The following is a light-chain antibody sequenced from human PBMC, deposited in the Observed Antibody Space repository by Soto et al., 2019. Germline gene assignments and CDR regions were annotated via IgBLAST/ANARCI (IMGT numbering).Light chain of an antibody. J-gene: IGKJ1*01. CDR1: QSVSNNY. CDR3: QQYGSSGT. Sequence: ELVLTQSPGTLSLSPGERATLSCRASQSVSNNYLAWYQQKPGQAPRLLIYGASNTATGIPDRFSGSGSGTDFTLTISRLEPEDFAVYYCQQYGSSGTFGQGTKVDIK. CDR2: GAS. V-gene: IGKV3-20*01.